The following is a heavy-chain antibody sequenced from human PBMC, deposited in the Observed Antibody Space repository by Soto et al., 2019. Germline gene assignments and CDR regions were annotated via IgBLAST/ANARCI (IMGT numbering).Heavy chain of an antibody. CDR2: ISSSSSYI. CDR3: ARDWAPHPTSLYVYGMDV. Sequence: GGSLRLSCAASGFTFSSYSMNWVRQAPGKGLEWVSSISSSSSYIYYADSVKGRFTISRDNAKNSLYLQMNSLRAEDTAVYYCARDWAPHPTSLYVYGMDVWGQGTTVTVSS. J-gene: IGHJ6*02. D-gene: IGHD2-2*01. CDR1: GFTFSSYS. V-gene: IGHV3-21*01.